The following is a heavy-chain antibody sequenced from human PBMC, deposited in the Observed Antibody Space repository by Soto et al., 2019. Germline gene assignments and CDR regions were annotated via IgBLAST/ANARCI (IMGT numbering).Heavy chain of an antibody. D-gene: IGHD6-13*01. CDR1: GGSISSGGYY. CDR3: ARLIAAAGTSYYYGMDV. Sequence: QVQLQESGPGLVKPSQTLSLTCTVSGGSISSGGYYWSWIRQHPGKGLEWIGYIYYSGSTYYNPSLKSRVTIAVDTSKNQFSLKLSSVTAADTAVYYCARLIAAAGTSYYYGMDVWGQGTTVTGSS. CDR2: IYYSGST. V-gene: IGHV4-31*03. J-gene: IGHJ6*02.